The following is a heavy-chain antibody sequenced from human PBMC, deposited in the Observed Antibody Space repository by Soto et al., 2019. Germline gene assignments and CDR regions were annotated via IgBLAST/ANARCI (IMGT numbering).Heavy chain of an antibody. Sequence: GGSLRLSCAASGFTVNSSYMTWIRQAPGKGLQWVADNSSGGTTKYADSVRGRLSISRDMSKNTLYLQMNSLRVEDTAIYSCARQFPTDNYGNRLDPWCQGTLVTVSS. CDR3: ARQFPTDNYGNRLDP. J-gene: IGHJ5*02. CDR2: NSSGGTT. CDR1: GFTVNSSY. D-gene: IGHD4-17*01. V-gene: IGHV3-53*01.